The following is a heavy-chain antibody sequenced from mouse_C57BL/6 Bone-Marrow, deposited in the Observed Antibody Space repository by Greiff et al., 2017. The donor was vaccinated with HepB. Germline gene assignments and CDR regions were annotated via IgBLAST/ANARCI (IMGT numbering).Heavy chain of an antibody. D-gene: IGHD1-1*01. Sequence: VQLQQSGAELARPGASVKLSCKASGYTFTSYGISWVKQRTGQGLEWIGEIYPRSGNTYYNQKFKCKATLTADKSSSTAYMELRILTSEDSAVYCCAITTVVAPCYAMDYWGQGTAVTVSA. CDR1: GYTFTSYG. CDR3: AITTVVAPCYAMDY. J-gene: IGHJ4*01. CDR2: IYPRSGNT. V-gene: IGHV1-81*01.